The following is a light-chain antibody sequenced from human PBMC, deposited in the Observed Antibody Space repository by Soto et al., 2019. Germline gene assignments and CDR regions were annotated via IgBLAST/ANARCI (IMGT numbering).Light chain of an antibody. CDR2: SNN. CDR3: QVWESSGDQVV. V-gene: IGLV1-47*02. J-gene: IGLJ2*01. CDR1: SSNIGSNY. Sequence: QSVLTQPPSASGTPGQRVTISCSGSSSNIGSNYVYWYQQLPGTAPKLLIYSNNQRPSGVPDRFSGSKSGTSASLAISGLRSEDEADYYCQVWESSGDQVVFAGGTKLTVL.